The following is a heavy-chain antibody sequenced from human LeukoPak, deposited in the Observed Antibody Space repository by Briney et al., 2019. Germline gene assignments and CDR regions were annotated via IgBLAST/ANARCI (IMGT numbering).Heavy chain of an antibody. Sequence: GGSLRLSCAASGFMLSGYWMSWVRQAPGRGLEWVANIKYDGINKYYVDSVEGRFTISRDSAKNSIYLQMSSLRVEDTAVYYCVRGGGSLDYWGQGTLVTVSS. CDR3: VRGGGSLDY. CDR2: IKYDGINK. D-gene: IGHD3-10*01. CDR1: GFMLSGYW. V-gene: IGHV3-7*01. J-gene: IGHJ4*02.